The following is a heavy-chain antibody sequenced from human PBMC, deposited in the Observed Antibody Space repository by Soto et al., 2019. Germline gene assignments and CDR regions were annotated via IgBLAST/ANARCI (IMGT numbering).Heavy chain of an antibody. CDR3: ARGRYSLAAGTLNWGPKKRRSTGMDV. Sequence: QVQLEQSGAEVKKPGASVKVSCKTSGYTFTNYDVNWVRQATGQGLEWMGWMNPDSGNADYAQKFQGRLTMTRDTSISTAYMELNSLRSDDTAVYYCARGRYSLAAGTLNWGPKKRRSTGMDVWGQGTTVTVSS. J-gene: IGHJ6*02. CDR1: GYTFTNYD. V-gene: IGHV1-8*01. D-gene: IGHD7-27*01. CDR2: MNPDSGNA.